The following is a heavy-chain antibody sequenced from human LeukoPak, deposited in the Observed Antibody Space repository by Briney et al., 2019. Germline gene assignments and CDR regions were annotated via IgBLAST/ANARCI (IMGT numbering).Heavy chain of an antibody. J-gene: IGHJ6*03. CDR1: GGTFSSYA. D-gene: IGHD2-2*01. CDR3: ASSTSPRVSMDV. Sequence: SVKVSCKASGGTFSSYAISWVRQAPGQGLDWMGGIIPIFGTANYAQKFQGRVTITTDESTSTAYMELSSLRSEDTTVYYCASSTSPRVSMDVWGKGTTVTVSS. CDR2: IIPIFGTA. V-gene: IGHV1-69*05.